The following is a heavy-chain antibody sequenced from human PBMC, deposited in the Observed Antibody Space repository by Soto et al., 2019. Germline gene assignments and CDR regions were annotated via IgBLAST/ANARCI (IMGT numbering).Heavy chain of an antibody. CDR2: IKQDGSEK. CDR3: ARDGVAPGLYFDY. J-gene: IGHJ4*02. CDR1: GFTFSDYW. Sequence: SGGSLRLSCAASGFTFSDYWVNWVRQAPGKGLEWVASIKQDGSEKSYVDSVKGRFTISRDNAEKSLFLQMNSLRAEDTAVYYCARDGVAPGLYFDYWGQGTLVTVSS. D-gene: IGHD2-15*01. V-gene: IGHV3-7*01.